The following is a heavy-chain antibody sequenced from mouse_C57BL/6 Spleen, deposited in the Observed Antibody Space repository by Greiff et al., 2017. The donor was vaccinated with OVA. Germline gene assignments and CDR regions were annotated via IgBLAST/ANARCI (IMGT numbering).Heavy chain of an antibody. CDR2: ISYDGSN. Sequence: VQLQQSGPGLVKPSQSLSLTCSVTGYSITSGYYWNWIRQFPGNKLEWMGYISYDGSNNYNPSLKNRISITRDTSKNQFFLKLNSVTTEDTATYYCARDGNYLSYWYFDVWGTGTTVTVSS. CDR3: ARDGNYLSYWYFDV. CDR1: GYSITSGYY. J-gene: IGHJ1*03. D-gene: IGHD2-1*01. V-gene: IGHV3-6*01.